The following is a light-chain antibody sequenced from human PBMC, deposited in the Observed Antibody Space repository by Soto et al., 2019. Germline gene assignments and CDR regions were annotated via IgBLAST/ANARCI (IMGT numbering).Light chain of an antibody. CDR3: QQYVSSPWT. CDR2: GAS. CDR1: QSISSSY. J-gene: IGKJ1*01. Sequence: EIVLTQSPGTLSLSPGERANLSCRASQSISSSYLAWYQQKPGQAPRPLIYGASSRATGIPDRFSGSGSGTDFTLTISRLEPEDFAVYYCQQYVSSPWTFGQGTKVDIK. V-gene: IGKV3-20*01.